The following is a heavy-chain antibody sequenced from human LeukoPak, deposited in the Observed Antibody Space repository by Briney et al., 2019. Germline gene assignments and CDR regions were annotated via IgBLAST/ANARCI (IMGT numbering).Heavy chain of an antibody. CDR3: ARDRRGEKDFDV. V-gene: IGHV3-53*04. CDR1: GISVSNDY. CDR2: IYADGYT. Sequence: GGSLRLSCAASGISVSNDYMSWVRQAPGKGLEWVSAIYADGYTRDAASVKGRFSISRHNSKNTVYLQMDNLRPEDTAVYYCARDRRGEKDFDVWGPGTMVTVSS. J-gene: IGHJ3*01.